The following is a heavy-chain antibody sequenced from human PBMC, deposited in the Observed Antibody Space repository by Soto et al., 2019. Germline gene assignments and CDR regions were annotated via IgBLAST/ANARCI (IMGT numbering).Heavy chain of an antibody. CDR1: GGSISSGGYY. D-gene: IGHD3-10*01. Sequence: SETLSLTCTVSGGSISSGGYYWSWIRQHPGKGLEWIGYIYYSGSTYYSPSLKSRVTISVDTSKNQFSLKLSSVTAADTAVYYCATIWFGESLGWFDPWGQGTLVT. CDR3: ATIWFGESLGWFDP. CDR2: IYYSGST. J-gene: IGHJ5*02. V-gene: IGHV4-31*03.